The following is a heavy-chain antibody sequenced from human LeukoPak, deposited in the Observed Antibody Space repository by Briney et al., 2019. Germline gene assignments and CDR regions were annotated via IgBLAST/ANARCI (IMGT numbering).Heavy chain of an antibody. Sequence: GGSLRLSCAASGFTFSSYSMNWVRQAPGKGLEWVALISYDGSNDDYTDSVRGRLTISRDNSNNMLYLQMNNLRPEDTALYYCARDTHWLVDYWGQGTLVTVPS. J-gene: IGHJ4*02. CDR1: GFTFSSYS. V-gene: IGHV3-30*03. CDR3: ARDTHWLVDY. D-gene: IGHD6-19*01. CDR2: ISYDGSND.